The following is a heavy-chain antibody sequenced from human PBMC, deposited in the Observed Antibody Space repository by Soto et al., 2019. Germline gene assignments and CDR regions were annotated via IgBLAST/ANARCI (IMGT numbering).Heavy chain of an antibody. D-gene: IGHD3-10*01. CDR3: ARDRGFVVRAPPVDY. V-gene: IGHV1-18*01. Sequence: QVQLVQYGAEVKKPGASVKVSCKASGYTFTSYGISWVRQAPGQGLEWMGWISAYNGNTNYAQKLQGRVTMTTDTSTSTAYMEVRSLRSDDTAVYYCARDRGFVVRAPPVDYWVQGTLVTVSS. CDR1: GYTFTSYG. J-gene: IGHJ4*02. CDR2: ISAYNGNT.